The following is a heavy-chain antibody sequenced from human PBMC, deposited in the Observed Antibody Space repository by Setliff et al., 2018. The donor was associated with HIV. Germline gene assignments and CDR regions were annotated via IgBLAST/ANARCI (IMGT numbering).Heavy chain of an antibody. CDR2: TCHNGNT. CDR1: GASISFYY. V-gene: IGHV4-59*01. CDR3: ARDPGDYDRKFDH. Sequence: SETLSLTCPTPGASISFYYWNWLRQPPGKGLEWIAYTCHNGNTNANPSLESRVTLSLDTSRNLFSLRLASVTAADTAVYYCARDPGDYDRKFDHWGQGALVTVSS. J-gene: IGHJ4*02. D-gene: IGHD3-22*01.